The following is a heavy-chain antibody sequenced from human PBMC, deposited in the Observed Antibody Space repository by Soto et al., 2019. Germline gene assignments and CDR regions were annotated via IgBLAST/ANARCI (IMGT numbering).Heavy chain of an antibody. V-gene: IGHV4-4*02. Sequence: PSETLSLTCAVSGGSFTSNNWWTWVRQPPGQGLEWIGEIYRTGSTNYNPSLKSRVTISLDKSENQFSLKVSSLTAADTAVYYCASRDPGTSVDYWGQGTLVTVSS. CDR3: ASRDPGTSVDY. CDR1: GGSFTSNNW. CDR2: IYRTGST. J-gene: IGHJ4*02. D-gene: IGHD1-7*01.